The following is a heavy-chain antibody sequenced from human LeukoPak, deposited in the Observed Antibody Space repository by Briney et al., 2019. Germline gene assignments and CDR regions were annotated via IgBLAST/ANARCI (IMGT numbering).Heavy chain of an antibody. CDR3: AREGNDYGGNGPQALAYYFDY. CDR2: IYYSGST. CDR1: GGSISSYY. Sequence: SETLSLTCAVSGGSISSYYWSWIRQPPGKGLEWIGYIYYSGSTNYNPSLKSRVTISVDTSKNQFSLKLSSVTAADTAVYYCAREGNDYGGNGPQALAYYFDYWGQGALVTVSS. V-gene: IGHV4-59*01. J-gene: IGHJ4*02. D-gene: IGHD4-23*01.